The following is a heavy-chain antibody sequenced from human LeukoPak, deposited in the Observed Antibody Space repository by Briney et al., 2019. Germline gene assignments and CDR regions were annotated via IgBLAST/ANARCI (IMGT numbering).Heavy chain of an antibody. CDR1: GYTFTAYY. Sequence: ASVKVSCKAAGYTFTAYYMHWVRQAPGQGLEWMGWLNPHTGDTNYAQNFQGRVTMTRDTSISTAYMELSRLRSDDTAAYYCARVGVGNSYGFFDYWGQGTLVTVSS. J-gene: IGHJ4*02. CDR2: LNPHTGDT. V-gene: IGHV1-2*02. D-gene: IGHD5-18*01. CDR3: ARVGVGNSYGFFDY.